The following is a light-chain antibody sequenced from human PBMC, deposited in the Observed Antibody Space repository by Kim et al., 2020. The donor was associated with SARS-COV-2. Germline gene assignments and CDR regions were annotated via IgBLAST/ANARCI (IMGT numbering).Light chain of an antibody. J-gene: IGKJ2*01. V-gene: IGKV4-1*01. CDR1: QSVSNK. CDR2: WSS. CDR3: QQYHDLPYT. Sequence: AVPLGERATVNCKSSQSVSNKLVWYQQKPGQPPKLLIRWSSDRESGVPDRFSGSGSGTDFTLSISSLQAEDVAVYHCQQYHDLPYTFGQGTKLEI.